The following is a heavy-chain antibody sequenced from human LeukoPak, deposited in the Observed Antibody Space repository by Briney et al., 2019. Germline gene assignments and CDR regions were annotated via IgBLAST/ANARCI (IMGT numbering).Heavy chain of an antibody. CDR1: GYTFTTHD. Sequence: GASVKVSCKASGYTFTTHDLTWVRQATGQGLEWMGWMNPGSGDTAYAQKFQGRVTMIRDTSMSTAYMELSSLGSEDTAIYYCARGLGDYNTDWFPVSGYWGQGTPVTVSS. D-gene: IGHD3-9*01. V-gene: IGHV1-8*01. CDR2: MNPGSGDT. CDR3: ARGLGDYNTDWFPVSGY. J-gene: IGHJ4*02.